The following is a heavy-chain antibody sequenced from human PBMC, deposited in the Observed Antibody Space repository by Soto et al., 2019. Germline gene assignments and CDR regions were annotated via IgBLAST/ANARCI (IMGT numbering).Heavy chain of an antibody. CDR2: TYYRSKWYN. CDR1: GDSVSSNSAA. CDR3: ARVGPWVPYYYDSSPYTFENWFDP. V-gene: IGHV6-1*01. J-gene: IGHJ5*02. D-gene: IGHD3-22*01. Sequence: SQTLSLTCAISGDSVSSNSAAWNWIRQSPSRGLEWLGRTYYRSKWYNDYAVSVKSRITINPDTSNNHVSLILNSVTAADTAVYYCARVGPWVPYYYDSSPYTFENWFDPWGQGTLVTVSS.